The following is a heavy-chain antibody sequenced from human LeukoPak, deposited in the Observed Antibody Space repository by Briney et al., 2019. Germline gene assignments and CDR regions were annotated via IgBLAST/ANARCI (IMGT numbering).Heavy chain of an antibody. CDR1: GGSISSYY. Sequence: PSETLSLTCTVSGGSISSYYWSWIRQPPGKGLEWIGYIYYSGSTSYNPSLESRVTISVDTSKNQFSLKLSSVTAADTAVYYCARGYLWVNFDYWGQGTLVTVSS. V-gene: IGHV4-59*01. J-gene: IGHJ4*02. CDR3: ARGYLWVNFDY. D-gene: IGHD2-8*01. CDR2: IYYSGST.